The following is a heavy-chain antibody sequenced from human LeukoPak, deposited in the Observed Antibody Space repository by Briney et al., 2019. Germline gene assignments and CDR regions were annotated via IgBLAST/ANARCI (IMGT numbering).Heavy chain of an antibody. CDR1: GYTFTGYY. Sequence: GASVKVSCKASGYTFTGYYMHWVRQAPGQGLEWMGWINPNSGGTNYAQKFQGRVTMTRDTSISTAYMELSRLRSDDTAVYYCARVRPVDSSGYYFHPPQYFDYWGQGTLVTVSS. V-gene: IGHV1-2*02. CDR2: INPNSGGT. J-gene: IGHJ4*02. D-gene: IGHD3-22*01. CDR3: ARVRPVDSSGYYFHPPQYFDY.